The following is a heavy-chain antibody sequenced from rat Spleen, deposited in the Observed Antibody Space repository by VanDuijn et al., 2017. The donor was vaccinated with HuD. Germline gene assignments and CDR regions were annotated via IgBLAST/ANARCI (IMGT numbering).Heavy chain of an antibody. CDR2: ISVSGGSS. CDR3: ATAGTRISRFAY. Sequence: EVQLVESGGGLVQPGRSMKLSCAASGFTFSSFVMAWVRQAPTKGLEWVASISVSGGSSYYRDSVKGRFTLSRDNAKSTLYLQMDSLRSEDTATYYCATAGTRISRFAYWGQGTLVTVSS. V-gene: IGHV5-25*01. J-gene: IGHJ3*01. CDR1: GFTFSSFV. D-gene: IGHD1-4*01.